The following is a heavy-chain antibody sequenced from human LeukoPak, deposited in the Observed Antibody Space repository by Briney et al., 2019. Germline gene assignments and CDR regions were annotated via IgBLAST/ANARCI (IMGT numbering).Heavy chain of an antibody. CDR1: GFTLSSYE. CDR3: VQVQF. D-gene: IGHD4-11*01. V-gene: IGHV3-48*03. Sequence: GGSLILSCAAPGFTLSSYEMNWVRQAPGKALEWLAYIRGSGELVHYADSVKGRYPTSRDNAKNAVYLQMNSLRVEDTATYYCVQVQFCGQGTLLTVSS. CDR2: IRGSGELV. J-gene: IGHJ1*01.